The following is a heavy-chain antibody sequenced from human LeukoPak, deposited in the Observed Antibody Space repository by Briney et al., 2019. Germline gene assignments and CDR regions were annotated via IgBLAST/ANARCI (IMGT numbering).Heavy chain of an antibody. CDR1: GGSFSGYY. CDR2: INHSGST. Sequence: SETLSLTCAVYGGSFSGYYWSWIRQPPGKGLEWIGEINHSGSTNYNPSLKSRVTISVDTSKNQFSLKLSSVTAADTAVYYCARDDFSVLLWFGETESVFPWGQGTLVTVSS. V-gene: IGHV4-34*01. D-gene: IGHD3-10*01. J-gene: IGHJ5*02. CDR3: ARDDFSVLLWFGETESVFP.